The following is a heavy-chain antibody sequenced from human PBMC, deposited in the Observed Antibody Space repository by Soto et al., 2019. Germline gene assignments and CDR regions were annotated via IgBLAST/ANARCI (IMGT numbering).Heavy chain of an antibody. CDR3: ARGPKRDIVVVPAAEDYYYYMDV. V-gene: IGHV1-8*01. Sequence: QVQLVQSGAEVKKPGASVKVSCKASGYTFTSYDINWVRQATGQGLEWMGWMNPNSGNTGYAQKFQGRVTMTRNTSISIAYVELSSLRSDDTAVYYCARGPKRDIVVVPAAEDYYYYMDVWGKGSTGTVAS. J-gene: IGHJ6*03. CDR1: GYTFTSYD. D-gene: IGHD2-2*01. CDR2: MNPNSGNT.